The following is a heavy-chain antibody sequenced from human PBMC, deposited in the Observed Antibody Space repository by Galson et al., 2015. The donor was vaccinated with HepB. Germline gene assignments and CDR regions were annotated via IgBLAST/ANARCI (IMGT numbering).Heavy chain of an antibody. J-gene: IGHJ4*02. Sequence: SLRLSCAASGFTFSNCAMHWVRQAPGKGLEWVAVISYDGSYEYHADSVKGRFTISRDNSKNTLYLQMGSLRADDTAVYYCVRDGIVLMVYDKLQYWGQGTLVTVSS. CDR3: VRDGIVLMVYDKLQY. D-gene: IGHD2-8*01. V-gene: IGHV3-30*04. CDR1: GFTFSNCA. CDR2: ISYDGSYE.